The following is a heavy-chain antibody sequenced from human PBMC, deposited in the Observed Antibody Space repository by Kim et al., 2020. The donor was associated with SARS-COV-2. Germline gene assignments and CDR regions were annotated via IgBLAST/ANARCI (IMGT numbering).Heavy chain of an antibody. V-gene: IGHV3-11*06. Sequence: ADSVKGRFTISRDNAKNSLYLQMNSLRAEDTAVYYCAGDYGSGWYYYFDYWGQGTLVTVSS. J-gene: IGHJ4*02. D-gene: IGHD6-19*01. CDR3: AGDYGSGWYYYFDY.